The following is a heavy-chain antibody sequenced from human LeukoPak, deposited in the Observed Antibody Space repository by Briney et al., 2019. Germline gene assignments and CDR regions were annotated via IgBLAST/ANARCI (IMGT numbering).Heavy chain of an antibody. V-gene: IGHV3-48*01. D-gene: IGHD2-2*01. CDR2: ISSSSSTI. CDR3: ARPAEYCSSTSCYSGDFDY. J-gene: IGHJ4*02. Sequence: PGGSLRLSCAASGFTFSSYSMNWVRQARGKGLGLVSYISSSSSTIYYADSVKRRFTISRDNAKNVLYLQMNSLRADDTAVYYCARPAEYCSSTSCYSGDFDYWGQGTLVTVSS. CDR1: GFTFSSYS.